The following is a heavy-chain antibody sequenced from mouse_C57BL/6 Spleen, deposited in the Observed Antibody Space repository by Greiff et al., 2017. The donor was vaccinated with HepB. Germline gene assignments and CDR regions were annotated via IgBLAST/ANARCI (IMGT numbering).Heavy chain of an antibody. J-gene: IGHJ2*01. V-gene: IGHV1-4*01. Sequence: QVHVKQSGAELARPGASVKMSCKASGYTFTSYTMHWVKQRPGQGLEWIGYINPSSGYTKYNQKFKDKATLTADKSSSTAYMQLSSLTSEDSAVYYCAREGNYDYEDYWGQGTTLTVSS. D-gene: IGHD2-4*01. CDR1: GYTFTSYT. CDR2: INPSSGYT. CDR3: AREGNYDYEDY.